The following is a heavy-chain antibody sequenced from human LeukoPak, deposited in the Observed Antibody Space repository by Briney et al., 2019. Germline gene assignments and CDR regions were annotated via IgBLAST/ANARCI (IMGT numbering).Heavy chain of an antibody. CDR2: IYYSGST. D-gene: IGHD3-3*01. Sequence: SETLSLTCTVSGGSISSYYWSWIRQPPGKGLEWIGYIYYSGSTNYNPSLKSRVTISVDTSKNQFSLKLSSVTAADTAVYYCARESNLFGVADDAYDIWGQGTMVTVSS. CDR3: ARESNLFGVADDAYDI. V-gene: IGHV4-59*01. J-gene: IGHJ3*02. CDR1: GGSISSYY.